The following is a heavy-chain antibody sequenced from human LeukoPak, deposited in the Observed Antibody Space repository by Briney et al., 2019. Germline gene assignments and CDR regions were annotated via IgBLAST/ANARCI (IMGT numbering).Heavy chain of an antibody. D-gene: IGHD3-22*01. CDR2: ISSSSSNI. CDR3: VRAVEYYYDSSGYAVDY. J-gene: IGHJ4*02. Sequence: GGSLRLSCAASGFTFAKYSMNWVRQAPGKGLEWVSSISSSSSNIYYADSVTGRFTISRDNAKNSLYLQMNSLRAEDTAVYYCVRAVEYYYDSSGYAVDYWGQGTLVTVSS. V-gene: IGHV3-21*01. CDR1: GFTFAKYS.